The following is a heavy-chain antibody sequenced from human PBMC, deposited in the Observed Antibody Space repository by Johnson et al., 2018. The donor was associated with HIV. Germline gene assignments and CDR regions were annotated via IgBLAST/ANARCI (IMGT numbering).Heavy chain of an antibody. J-gene: IGHJ3*02. CDR2: IRYDGSNK. D-gene: IGHD3-3*01. CDR3: AKDRQFLEWYDAFDI. CDR1: GFTFSSYG. Sequence: QVQLVESGGGVVQPGGSLRLSCAASGFTFSSYGMHWVRQAPGKGLEWVAFIRYDGSNKYYADSVKGRFTISRDNSKKTLYRQMNSLRAEDTAVDYCAKDRQFLEWYDAFDIWGQGTMVTVSS. V-gene: IGHV3-30*02.